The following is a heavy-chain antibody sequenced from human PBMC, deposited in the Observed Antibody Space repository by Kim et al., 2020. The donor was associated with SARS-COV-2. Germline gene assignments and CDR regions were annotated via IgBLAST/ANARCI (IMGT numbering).Heavy chain of an antibody. J-gene: IGHJ6*03. D-gene: IGHD3-10*02. Sequence: SVKVSCKASGGTFSGYAINWVRQAPGQGLEWMGRIIPTPNIANYAQKFQGRVTITADRSTGTAYMDLSSLTSEDSAVYYCARVSPTYCSAPSCPEGPYYVYYMDVGGKGTTVTVPS. CDR2: IIPTPNIA. CDR3: ARVSPTYCSAPSCPEGPYYVYYMDV. V-gene: IGHV1-69*04. CDR1: GGTFSGYA.